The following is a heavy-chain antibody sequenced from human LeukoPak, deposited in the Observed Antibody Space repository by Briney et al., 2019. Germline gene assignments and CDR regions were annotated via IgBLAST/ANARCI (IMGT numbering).Heavy chain of an antibody. V-gene: IGHV3-7*03. J-gene: IGHJ6*04. CDR2: IKQDGSEK. CDR1: GFTFSSYA. CDR3: ARDLELYYGMDV. D-gene: IGHD1-7*01. Sequence: PGGSLRLSCAASGFTFSSYAMHWVRQAPGKGLEWVANIKQDGSEKYYVDSVKGRFTISRDNAKNSLYLQMNSLRAEDTAVYYCARDLELYYGMDVWGKGTTVTVSS.